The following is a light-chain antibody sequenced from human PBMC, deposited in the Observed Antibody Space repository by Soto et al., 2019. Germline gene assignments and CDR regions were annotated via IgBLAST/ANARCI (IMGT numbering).Light chain of an antibody. Sequence: EIVLTQSPGTLSLSPGERATLSCRASQSVSSSYLAWYQQKPGQAPRLLIYGASSRATGIPDRFSGSGSGTDLTLTISRLEPEDFAVYYCQQYGSSSTFGQGTRLEIK. J-gene: IGKJ5*01. V-gene: IGKV3-20*01. CDR1: QSVSSSY. CDR3: QQYGSSST. CDR2: GAS.